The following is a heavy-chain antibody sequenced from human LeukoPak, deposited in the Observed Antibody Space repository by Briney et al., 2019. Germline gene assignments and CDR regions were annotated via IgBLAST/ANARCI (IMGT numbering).Heavy chain of an antibody. D-gene: IGHD2-2*02. CDR1: GYTFTSCD. CDR3: ASVAIRCSSTSCYRKGWFDP. V-gene: IGHV1-8*01. Sequence: ASVKVSCKASGYTFTSCDINWVRQATGQGLEWMGWMNPNSGNTGYAQKFQGRVTMTRNTSISTAYMELSSLRSEDTAVYYCASVAIRCSSTSCYRKGWFDPWGQGTLVTVSS. J-gene: IGHJ5*02. CDR2: MNPNSGNT.